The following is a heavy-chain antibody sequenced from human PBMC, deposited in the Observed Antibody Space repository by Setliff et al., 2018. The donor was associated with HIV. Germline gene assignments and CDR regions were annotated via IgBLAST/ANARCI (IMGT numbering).Heavy chain of an antibody. D-gene: IGHD2-15*01. Sequence: ASVKVSCKASGYTFTSYYIHWVRQAPGQGLEWMGVIHPSGGSTSYAQSFQDRVTMTRDTSTSTVYMELSSLRSEDTAVYYCARVRYCSGGSCYGGEYWFDPWGQGTAVTVSS. V-gene: IGHV1-46*01. CDR3: ARVRYCSGGSCYGGEYWFDP. J-gene: IGHJ5*01. CDR1: GYTFTSYY. CDR2: IHPSGGST.